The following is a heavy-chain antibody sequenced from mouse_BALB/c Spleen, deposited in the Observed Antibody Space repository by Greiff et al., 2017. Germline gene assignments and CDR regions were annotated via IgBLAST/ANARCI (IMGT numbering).Heavy chain of an antibody. CDR1: GYSITSDYA. V-gene: IGHV3-2*02. CDR2: ISYSGST. CDR3: ASAYYSNLFAY. D-gene: IGHD2-5*01. Sequence: EVKLMESGPGLVKPSQSLSLTCTVTGYSITSDYAWTWIRQLPGNKLEWMGYISYSGSTSYNPSLKSRISITRDTSKNQFFLQLNSVTTEDTATYYCASAYYSNLFAYWGQGTLVTVSA. J-gene: IGHJ3*01.